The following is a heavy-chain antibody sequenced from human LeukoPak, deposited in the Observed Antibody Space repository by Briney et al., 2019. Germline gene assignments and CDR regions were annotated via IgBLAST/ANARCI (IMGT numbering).Heavy chain of an antibody. V-gene: IGHV3-21*01. D-gene: IGHD1-1*01. J-gene: IGHJ3*02. CDR1: GFTFSNYN. CDR2: ISTGSSYI. Sequence: GGSLTLSCAASGFTFSNYNMNWVRQAPGKGLEWVSSISTGSSYIYYADSVKGRFTISRDNAKNSLYLQMNSLRAEDTAVYYCARRNDLDAFDIWGQGTMVTVSS. CDR3: ARRNDLDAFDI.